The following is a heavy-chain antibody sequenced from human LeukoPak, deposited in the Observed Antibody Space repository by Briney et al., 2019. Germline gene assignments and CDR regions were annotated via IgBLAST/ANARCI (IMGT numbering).Heavy chain of an antibody. CDR1: GFTFSDYY. J-gene: IGHJ5*01. Sequence: GSLRLSCAASGFTFSDYYGVWIRQPAGKILEWIGRIDTSGSTNYNPSLKSRVTISVDTSKNQFSLRLNSVTAADTAMYYCAGGPTGHWFESWGQGTLVTVSS. CDR2: IDTSGST. V-gene: IGHV4-4*07. D-gene: IGHD2-8*02. CDR3: AGGPTGHWFES.